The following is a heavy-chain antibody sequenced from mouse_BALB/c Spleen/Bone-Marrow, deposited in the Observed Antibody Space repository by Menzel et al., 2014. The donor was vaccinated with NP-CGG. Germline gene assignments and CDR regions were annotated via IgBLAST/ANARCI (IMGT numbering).Heavy chain of an antibody. J-gene: IGHJ3*01. CDR2: INSGGSYT. D-gene: IGHD2-3*01. V-gene: IGHV5-6*02. CDR3: ARRGLYDGSAWFAY. Sequence: EVMLVESGGDLVKPGGSLKFSCAASGSTFSSYGMSWVRQTPDKRLEWVATINSGGSYTYYSDSVKGRFTISRDNAKNTLYLQMSSLRSEDTAMYYCARRGLYDGSAWFAYWGQGTLVTVSA. CDR1: GSTFSSYG.